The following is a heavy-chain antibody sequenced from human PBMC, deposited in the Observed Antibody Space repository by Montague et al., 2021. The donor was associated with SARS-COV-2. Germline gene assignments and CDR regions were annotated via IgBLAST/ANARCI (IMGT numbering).Heavy chain of an antibody. J-gene: IGHJ4*02. D-gene: IGHD1-26*01. CDR1: GFNFIGNW. CDR3: TRDIGGRYGY. CDR2: LNEYGTIT. Sequence: SLRLSCAASGFNFIGNWMHWVRQAPGKGLEWVSRLNEYGTITSYADSVKGRFTISRDNAQNILYLEMNSLRAEDTAVYYCTRDIGGRYGYWGQGALVTVSS. V-gene: IGHV3-74*01.